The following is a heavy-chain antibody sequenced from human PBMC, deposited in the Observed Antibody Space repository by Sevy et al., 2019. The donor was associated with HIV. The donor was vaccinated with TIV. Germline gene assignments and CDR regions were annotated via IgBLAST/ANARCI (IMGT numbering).Heavy chain of an antibody. V-gene: IGHV4-39*02. CDR3: ANMGRGYYFYFEL. CDR2: IHYSGST. Sequence: SETLSLTCTVSGGSFSTSYYWGCVRQPPGKGPEWIGYIHYSGSTYYKPSLKSRVSISVDTSKNSFSLKLSSVTAADTAVYYCANMGRGYYFYFELWGQGTLVTVSS. D-gene: IGHD3-3*01. CDR1: GGSFSTSYY. J-gene: IGHJ4*02.